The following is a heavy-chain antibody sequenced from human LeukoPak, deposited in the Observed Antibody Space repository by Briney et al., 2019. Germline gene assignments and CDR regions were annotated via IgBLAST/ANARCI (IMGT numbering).Heavy chain of an antibody. D-gene: IGHD1-14*01. J-gene: IGHJ4*02. Sequence: GASVRVSCKVSGYSLSELSMHWVRQAPGKGLEWMGGFDPDDGETMYAQKFQGRVSMTEDTSTDTAHMDLTSLTSEDTAVYYCARATSNPLDYWGQGTLVTVSS. V-gene: IGHV1-24*01. CDR1: GYSLSELS. CDR2: FDPDDGET. CDR3: ARATSNPLDY.